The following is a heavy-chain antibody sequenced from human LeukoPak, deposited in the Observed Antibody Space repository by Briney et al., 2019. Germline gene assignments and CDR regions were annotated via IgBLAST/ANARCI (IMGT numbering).Heavy chain of an antibody. V-gene: IGHV3-33*06. CDR2: IWSDGNNR. CDR1: GFTFSSYG. Sequence: GGSLRLSCAASGFTFSSYGMHWVRQAPGRGLEWVAVIWSDGNNRFYADSVKGGFTFSRDNSKNTLSLQMTSLRAEDTDVYYCAKERGPFDAFDIWGPGTRVTVSS. J-gene: IGHJ3*02. CDR3: AKERGPFDAFDI.